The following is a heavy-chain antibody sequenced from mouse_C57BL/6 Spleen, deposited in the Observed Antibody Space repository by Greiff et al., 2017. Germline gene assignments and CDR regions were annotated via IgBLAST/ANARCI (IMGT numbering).Heavy chain of an antibody. J-gene: IGHJ4*01. D-gene: IGHD1-3*01. CDR3: ARYIEDY. CDR1: GYSFTGYY. V-gene: IGHV1-42*01. Sequence: VQLKESGPELVKPGASVKISCKASGYSFTGYYMNWVKQSPEKSLEWIGEINPSTGGTTYNQKFKAKATLTVDKSSSTAYMQLKSLTSEDSAVYYCARYIEDYWGQGTSVTVSS. CDR2: INPSTGGT.